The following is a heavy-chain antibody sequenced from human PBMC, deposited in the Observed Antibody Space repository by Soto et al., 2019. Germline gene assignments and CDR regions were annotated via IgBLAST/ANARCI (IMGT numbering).Heavy chain of an antibody. D-gene: IGHD2-21*02. CDR3: FGVMAATLDY. Sequence: PSETLSLTCSVSGGSIKNTNYHWGWIRQPPGKGLEWIGTLYYRGATDYNPSLKTRVTIPVDTSKNLLSLNLSSVTAADTAVYYCFGVMAATLDYWGQGTLVTVSS. CDR1: GGSIKNTNYH. V-gene: IGHV4-39*01. J-gene: IGHJ4*01. CDR2: LYYRGAT.